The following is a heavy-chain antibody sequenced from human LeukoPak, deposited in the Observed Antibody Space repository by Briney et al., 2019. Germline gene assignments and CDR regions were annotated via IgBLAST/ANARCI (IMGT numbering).Heavy chain of an antibody. CDR2: INPNSGGT. CDR1: GYIFTDYY. V-gene: IGHV1-2*02. J-gene: IGHJ5*02. D-gene: IGHD6-13*01. Sequence: ASVKVSCKASGYIFTDYYMHWVRQAPGQGLEWMGWINPNSGGTNYAQKFQGRVTMTRDTSISTAYMELSRLRSDDTAVYYCAREGAAAAGTGFDPWGQGTLVTVSS. CDR3: AREGAAAAGTGFDP.